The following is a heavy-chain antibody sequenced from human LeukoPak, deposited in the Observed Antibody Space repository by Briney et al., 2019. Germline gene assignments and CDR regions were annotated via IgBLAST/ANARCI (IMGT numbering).Heavy chain of an antibody. J-gene: IGHJ4*02. CDR3: ARDKAYRNAYYFDS. CDR2: IHDTGST. V-gene: IGHV4-30-4*01. Sequence: PSQTLSLTCTVSSGSISSGDFYWSWIRQPPGKGLEWIGFIHDTGSTYYNPSPKSRATLSVDTPKNQFSLKLRSVTAGDTAIYYCARDKAYRNAYYFDSWGQGTLVTVSS. CDR1: SGSISSGDFY. D-gene: IGHD3-16*01.